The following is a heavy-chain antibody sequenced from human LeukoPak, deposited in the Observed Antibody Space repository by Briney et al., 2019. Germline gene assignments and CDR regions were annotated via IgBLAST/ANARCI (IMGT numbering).Heavy chain of an antibody. CDR3: AREGEYCTNGVCYRPFDY. V-gene: IGHV4-59*01. CDR1: GGSISSYY. J-gene: IGHJ4*02. CDR2: IYYSGST. D-gene: IGHD2-8*01. Sequence: ASETLSLTCTVSGGSISSYYWSWIRQPPGKGLEWIGYIYYSGSTNYNPSLKSRVTISVDTSKNQFSLKLSSVTAADTAVYYCAREGEYCTNGVCYRPFDYWGQGTLVTVSS.